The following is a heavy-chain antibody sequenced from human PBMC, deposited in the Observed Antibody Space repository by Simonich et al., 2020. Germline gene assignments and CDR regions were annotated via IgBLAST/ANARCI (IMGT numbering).Heavy chain of an antibody. CDR2: MNSDGSSP. V-gene: IGHV3-74*01. D-gene: IGHD4-4*01. J-gene: IGHJ3*02. CDR3: ARDYSNYDAFDI. Sequence: EVQLVESGGGLVQPGGSLRLSCAASGFTFSSYWMHWVRQATGKGLVLVSRMNSDGSSPSYADSVKGRFTISRDNAKNTLYLQMNSLRAEDTAVYYCARDYSNYDAFDIWGQGTMVTVSS. CDR1: GFTFSSYW.